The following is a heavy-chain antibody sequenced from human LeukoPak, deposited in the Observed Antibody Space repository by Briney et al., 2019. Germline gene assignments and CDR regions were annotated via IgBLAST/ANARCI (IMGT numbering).Heavy chain of an antibody. CDR3: ARDGFPHYYDSSGYYLDY. V-gene: IGHV1-69*01. D-gene: IGHD3-22*01. J-gene: IGHJ4*02. CDR1: GGTFSSYA. CDR2: IIPIFGTA. Sequence: SVKVSCKASGGTFSSYAISWVRQAPGQGLEWMGGIIPIFGTANYAQKFQGRVTITADESTSTAYMELNSLRSEDTAVYYCARDGFPHYYDSSGYYLDYWGQGTLVTVSS.